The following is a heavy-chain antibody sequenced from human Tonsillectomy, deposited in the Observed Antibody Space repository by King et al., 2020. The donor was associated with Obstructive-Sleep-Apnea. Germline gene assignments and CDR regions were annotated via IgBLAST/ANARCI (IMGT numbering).Heavy chain of an antibody. D-gene: IGHD6-19*01. CDR2: IRYEGSNK. J-gene: IGHJ4*02. CDR3: ARGSYSSGWEGDY. Sequence: VQLVESGGGVVQPGRSLRLSCAASGFTFSNYGMHWVRQAPGKGLAWVALIRYEGSNKYYGDSVKGRFTISRDNSKKTQYLQMNRLRPEDTAVYYCARGSYSSGWEGDYWGQGTLVIVSS. CDR1: GFTFSNYG. V-gene: IGHV3-30*02.